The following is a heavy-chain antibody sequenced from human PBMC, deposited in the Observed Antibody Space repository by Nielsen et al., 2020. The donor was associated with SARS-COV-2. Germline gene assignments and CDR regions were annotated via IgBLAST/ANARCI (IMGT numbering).Heavy chain of an antibody. Sequence: GESLKISCAASGFTFSSYSMNWVRQAPGKGLEWVSSISSSSSYIYYADSVKGRFTVSRDNAKNSLYLQMNSLRAEDTAVYYCASPGSHRNRLLDYWGQGTLVTVSS. CDR2: ISSSSSYI. CDR1: GFTFSSYS. J-gene: IGHJ4*02. D-gene: IGHD3-16*02. V-gene: IGHV3-21*01. CDR3: ASPGSHRNRLLDY.